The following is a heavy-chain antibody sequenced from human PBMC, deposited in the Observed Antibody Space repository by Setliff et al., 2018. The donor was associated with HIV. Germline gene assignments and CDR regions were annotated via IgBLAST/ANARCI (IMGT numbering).Heavy chain of an antibody. J-gene: IGHJ1*01. V-gene: IGHV4-39*01. CDR2: IYHSGSA. CDR3: ASSRSLFGEEYFHH. CDR1: GGSISGSSYY. Sequence: LSLTCNVSGGSISGSSYYWGWIRQPPGKGLEWIGSIYHSGSASLNPSLKSRITISVDTSKNQFSLKLRSVTAADTAVYYCASSRSLFGEEYFHHWGQGTLVTV. D-gene: IGHD3-10*02.